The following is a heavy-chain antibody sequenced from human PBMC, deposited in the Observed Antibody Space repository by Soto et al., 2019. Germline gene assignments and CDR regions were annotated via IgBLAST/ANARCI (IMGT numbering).Heavy chain of an antibody. V-gene: IGHV3-7*01. CDR3: ARDFMTSGDY. CDR2: IKQDGSEK. D-gene: IGHD3-10*01. J-gene: IGHJ4*02. CDR1: VFPFRSYC. Sequence: PVVCLRLSCPASVFPFRSYCLSWVRQAPGTGLEWVANIKQDGSEKYYVDSVKGRFTISRDNAKNSLYLQMNSLRAEDTAVYYCARDFMTSGDYWGQGNPVTLSS.